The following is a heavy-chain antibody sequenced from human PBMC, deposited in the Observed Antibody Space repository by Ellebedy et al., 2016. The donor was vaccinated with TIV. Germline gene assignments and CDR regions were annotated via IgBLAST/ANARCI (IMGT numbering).Heavy chain of an antibody. Sequence: GESLKISCEASGITVSDYFMNWVRQAPGKGLEWVSVMYPDGKTNYTDSVKDRFTVSRDNSKNTLYLQMNSLRAEDTAVYYCARDPRGGGDYGDNWFDPWGRGTVVTVSS. CDR2: MYPDGKT. D-gene: IGHD4-17*01. J-gene: IGHJ5*02. CDR3: ARDPRGGGDYGDNWFDP. V-gene: IGHV3-66*01. CDR1: GITVSDYF.